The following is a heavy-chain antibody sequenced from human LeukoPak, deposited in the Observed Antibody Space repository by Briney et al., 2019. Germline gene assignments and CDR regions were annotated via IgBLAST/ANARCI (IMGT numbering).Heavy chain of an antibody. V-gene: IGHV3-7*05. J-gene: IGHJ4*02. CDR1: GFTFRNYW. CDR3: AANGGPFDF. Sequence: GGSLRLSCAASGFTFRNYWMSWVRQAPGKGLEFVANIKQEGSEKYYVDSVKGRFTISRDNAKNSLYLQMNGLRAEDTAVYYCAANGGPFDFWGQGTLVTVSS. CDR2: IKQEGSEK. D-gene: IGHD4-23*01.